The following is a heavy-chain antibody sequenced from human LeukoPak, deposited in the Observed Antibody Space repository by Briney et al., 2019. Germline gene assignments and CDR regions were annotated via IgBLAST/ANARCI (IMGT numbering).Heavy chain of an antibody. V-gene: IGHV5-51*01. CDR3: ARQTGAAGSRYFDY. D-gene: IGHD6-13*01. J-gene: IGHJ4*02. CDR2: IYPGDSDT. Sequence: GGSLRLSCAASGFTFSDYSMNWVRQAPGKGLEWMGIIYPGDSDTRYSPSFQGQVTISADKSISTAYLQWSSLKASDTAMYYCARQTGAAGSRYFDYWGQGTLVTVSS. CDR1: GFTFSDYS.